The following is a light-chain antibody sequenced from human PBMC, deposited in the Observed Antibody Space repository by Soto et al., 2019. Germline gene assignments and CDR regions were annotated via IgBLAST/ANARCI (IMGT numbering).Light chain of an antibody. V-gene: IGKV1-5*03. J-gene: IGKJ2*01. CDR2: KAS. Sequence: DIQMTQSPSTLSASVEDRVTITCRASQSISSWLAWYQQKPGEAPKVLIYKASNLESGVPSRFSGSGSGTEFTLTISSLQPDDFATYYCQQYKSYPYTFGQGTKLEIK. CDR1: QSISSW. CDR3: QQYKSYPYT.